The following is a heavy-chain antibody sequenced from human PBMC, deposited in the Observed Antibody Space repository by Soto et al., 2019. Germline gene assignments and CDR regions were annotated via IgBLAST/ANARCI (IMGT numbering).Heavy chain of an antibody. D-gene: IGHD6-19*01. CDR1: GFTFSNYS. CDR2: ITSDGSST. Sequence: GGSLRLFCAASGFTFSNYSMLWVRQAPGKGLVWVSRITSDGSSTMYADSLTGGFTIFRDNAKNTLYVQMNSRRAEDTAVYYCARNPAPIGWYDYWGQGIVVTVSS. J-gene: IGHJ4*02. V-gene: IGHV3-74*03. CDR3: ARNPAPIGWYDY.